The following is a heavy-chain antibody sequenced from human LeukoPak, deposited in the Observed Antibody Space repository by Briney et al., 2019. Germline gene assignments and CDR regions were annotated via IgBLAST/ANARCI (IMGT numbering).Heavy chain of an antibody. J-gene: IGHJ6*03. CDR1: GFTFSSYW. CDR2: INQDGSEK. D-gene: IGHD3-10*01. Sequence: PGGSLRLSCAASGFTFSSYWMSWVRQAPGKGLEWVANINQDGSEKYYVDSVKGRFTISRDNAKKSLYLQMNSLRVEDTAVYYCVRSELGYNYYYIDVWGKGTTVTISS. CDR3: VRSELGYNYYYIDV. V-gene: IGHV3-7*01.